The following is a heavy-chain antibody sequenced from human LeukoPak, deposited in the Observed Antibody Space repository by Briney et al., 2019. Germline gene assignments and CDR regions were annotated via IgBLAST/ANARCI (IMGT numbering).Heavy chain of an antibody. CDR1: GGSFSGYY. J-gene: IGHJ6*03. CDR3: ARGSWIQLWLRDYYYYMDV. D-gene: IGHD5-18*01. V-gene: IGHV4-34*01. CDR2: INHSGST. Sequence: SETLSLTCAVYGGSFSGYYWSWIRQPPGKRLEWIGEINHSGSTNYNPSLKSRVTISVDTSKNQFSLKLSSVTAADTAVYYCARGSWIQLWLRDYYYYMDVWGKGTTVTVSS.